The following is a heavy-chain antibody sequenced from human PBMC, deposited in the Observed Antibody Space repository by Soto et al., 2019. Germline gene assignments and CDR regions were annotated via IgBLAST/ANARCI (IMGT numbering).Heavy chain of an antibody. D-gene: IGHD3-10*01. J-gene: IGHJ5*02. V-gene: IGHV3-23*01. CDR3: AKDADYYGSGSYPWFDP. CDR2: ISGSGGST. CDR1: GFTFSSYA. Sequence: GGSLRLSCAASGFTFSSYAMSWVRQAPGKGLEWVSAISGSGGSTYYADSVKGRFTISRDNSKNTLYLQMNSLRAEDTAVYYCAKDADYYGSGSYPWFDPWGQGTLVTVSS.